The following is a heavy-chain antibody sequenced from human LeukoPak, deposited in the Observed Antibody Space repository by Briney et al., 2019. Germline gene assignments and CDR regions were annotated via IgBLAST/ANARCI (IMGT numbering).Heavy chain of an antibody. CDR3: ARVEITGTPDY. CDR1: GYTFTSYG. J-gene: IGHJ4*02. CDR2: ISAYNGNT. Sequence: VASVKVSCKASGYTFTSYGISWVRQAPGQGLEWMGWISAYNGNTNYAQKLQGRVTMTTDTSTSTVYMELRSLRSDDTAVYYCARVEITGTPDYWGQGTLVTVSS. V-gene: IGHV1-18*01. D-gene: IGHD1-20*01.